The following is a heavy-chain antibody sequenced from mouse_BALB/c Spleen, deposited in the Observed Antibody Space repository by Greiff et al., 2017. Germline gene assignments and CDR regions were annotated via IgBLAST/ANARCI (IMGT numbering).Heavy chain of an antibody. V-gene: IGHV1-7*01. J-gene: IGHJ2*01. CDR3: ARTSSGFDY. Sequence: QVQLKESGAELAKPGASVKMSCKASGYTFTSYWMHWVKQRPGQGLEWIGYINPSTGYTEYNQKFKDKATLTADKSSSTAYMQLSSLTSEDSAVYYCARTSSGFDYWGQGTTLTVSS. CDR2: INPSTGYT. CDR1: GYTFTSYW. D-gene: IGHD3-1*01.